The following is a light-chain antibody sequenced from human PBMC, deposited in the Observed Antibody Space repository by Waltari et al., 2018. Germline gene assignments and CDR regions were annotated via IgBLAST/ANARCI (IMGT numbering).Light chain of an antibody. CDR2: GAS. Sequence: EIVMTQSPATLSVSPGERATLSCRPSQSLSSNLAWYQQKPGQAPRLLIYGASTRATGIPARFSGSGSGTDFTLTISSLQSEDFAVYYCQQYNNWPPWTFGQGTKVEIK. V-gene: IGKV3-15*01. J-gene: IGKJ1*01. CDR1: QSLSSN. CDR3: QQYNNWPPWT.